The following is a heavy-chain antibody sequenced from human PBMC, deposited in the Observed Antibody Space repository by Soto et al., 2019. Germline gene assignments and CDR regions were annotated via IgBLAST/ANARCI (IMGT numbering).Heavy chain of an antibody. J-gene: IGHJ4*02. CDR3: ARCLSLDEPFDY. CDR1: GGSISSYY. V-gene: IGHV4-59*01. D-gene: IGHD3-9*01. CDR2: IYYSGST. Sequence: PSETLSLTCTVSGGSISSYYWSWIRQPPGKGLKWIGYIYYSGSTNYNPSLKSRVTISVDTSKNQFSLKLSSVTAADTAVYYCARCLSLDEPFDYWGQGTLVTVSS.